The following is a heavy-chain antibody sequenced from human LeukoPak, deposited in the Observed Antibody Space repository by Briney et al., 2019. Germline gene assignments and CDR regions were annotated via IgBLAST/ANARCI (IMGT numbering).Heavy chain of an antibody. CDR1: GFTFSSYS. CDR3: ARDGSTVTNYYFDY. D-gene: IGHD4-11*01. J-gene: IGHJ4*02. V-gene: IGHV3-21*01. Sequence: KSGGSLRLSCAASGFTFSSYSMNWVRQAPGKGLEWVSSISSSSTYIYYADSVKGRFTISRDNAKNSLYLQMNSLIAEDTAVYYCARDGSTVTNYYFDYWGQGTLVTVSS. CDR2: ISSSSTYI.